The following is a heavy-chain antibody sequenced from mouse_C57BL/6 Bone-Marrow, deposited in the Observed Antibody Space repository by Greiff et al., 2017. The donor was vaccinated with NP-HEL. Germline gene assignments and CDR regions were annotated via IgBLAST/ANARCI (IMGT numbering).Heavy chain of an antibody. Sequence: VKLMESGPELVKPGASVKISCKASGYAFSSSWMNWVKQRPGKGLEWIGRIYPGDGDTNYNGKFKGKATLTADKSSSTAYMQLSSLTSEDSAVYFCARYDGDFDYWGQGTTLTVSS. D-gene: IGHD2-14*01. V-gene: IGHV1-82*01. J-gene: IGHJ2*01. CDR1: GYAFSSSW. CDR3: ARYDGDFDY. CDR2: IYPGDGDT.